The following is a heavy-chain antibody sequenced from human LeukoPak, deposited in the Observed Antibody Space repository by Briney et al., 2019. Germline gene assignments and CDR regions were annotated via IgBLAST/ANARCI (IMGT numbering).Heavy chain of an antibody. CDR3: AAVTYGDYEGYFDY. CDR2: IVVGSGNT. D-gene: IGHD4-17*01. Sequence: ASAKVSCKASGFTFSTSAVQWVRQARGQRLEWIGWIVVGSGNTNYAQKFQERVTITRDMSTSTAHMELSSLRSEDTAVYYCAAVTYGDYEGYFDYWGQGTLVTVSS. CDR1: GFTFSTSA. J-gene: IGHJ4*02. V-gene: IGHV1-58*01.